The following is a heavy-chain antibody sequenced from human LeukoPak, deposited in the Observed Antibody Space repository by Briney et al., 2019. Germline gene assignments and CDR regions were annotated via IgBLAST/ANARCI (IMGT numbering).Heavy chain of an antibody. CDR1: GGSISSYY. J-gene: IGHJ4*02. Sequence: SETLSLTCTVSGGSISSYYWSWIRQPPGKGLEWIGYIYYSGSTNYNPSLKSRVTISVDTSKNQFSLKLSSVTAADTAVYYCARAVPYYYDSSGYYYFDYWGQGTLVTVSS. D-gene: IGHD3-22*01. CDR2: IYYSGST. CDR3: ARAVPYYYDSSGYYYFDY. V-gene: IGHV4-59*01.